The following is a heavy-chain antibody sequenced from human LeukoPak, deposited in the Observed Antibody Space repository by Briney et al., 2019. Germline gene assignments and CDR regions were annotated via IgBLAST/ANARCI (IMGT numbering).Heavy chain of an antibody. CDR2: IYSGDSDT. J-gene: IGHJ4*02. CDR1: GYYFNNYW. Sequence: GESPKISCKGSGYYFNNYWIGWIRQMPGKGLEWMGIIYSGDSDTRYSPSFQGQVTISAYQSISTAYLQWSSLKASDTAMYYCARAPQFSSGWYGPFDYWGQGSLVTVSS. CDR3: ARAPQFSSGWYGPFDY. D-gene: IGHD6-19*01. V-gene: IGHV5-51*01.